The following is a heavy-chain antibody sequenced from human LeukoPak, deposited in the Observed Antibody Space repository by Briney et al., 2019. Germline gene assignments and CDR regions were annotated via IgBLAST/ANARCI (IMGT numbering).Heavy chain of an antibody. Sequence: GGSLRLSCAASGFTFSSYSMNWVRQAPGKGLESVSYISSSSSTIYYADSVKGRFTISRDNAKNSLYLQMNSLRAEDTAVYYCARAATMIVVVTHVDYWGQGTLVTVSS. CDR2: ISSSSSTI. CDR1: GFTFSSYS. V-gene: IGHV3-48*04. D-gene: IGHD3-22*01. CDR3: ARAATMIVVVTHVDY. J-gene: IGHJ4*02.